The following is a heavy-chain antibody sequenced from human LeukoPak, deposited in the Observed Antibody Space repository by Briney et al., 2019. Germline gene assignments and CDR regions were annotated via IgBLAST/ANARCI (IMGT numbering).Heavy chain of an antibody. D-gene: IGHD1-20*01. Sequence: GESLKISCKGSGYSFANYWIGWVRQMPGKGLEWMGIIYPADSDTRYSPSFQGQVTISADKSNNLAYLQWSSLKASDTAMYFCASAGITAAFDVWGQGTVVSVSS. CDR2: IYPADSDT. CDR3: ASAGITAAFDV. CDR1: GYSFANYW. V-gene: IGHV5-51*01. J-gene: IGHJ3*01.